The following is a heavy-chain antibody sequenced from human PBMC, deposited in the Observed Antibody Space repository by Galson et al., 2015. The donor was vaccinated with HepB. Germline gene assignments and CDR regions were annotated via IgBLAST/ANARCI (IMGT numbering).Heavy chain of an antibody. J-gene: IGHJ3*02. CDR1: GYTFTSYD. D-gene: IGHD4-23*01. CDR2: MNPNSGNT. CDR3: AEFARLYGGNSDAFDI. V-gene: IGHV1-8*01. Sequence: SVKVSCKASGYTFTSYDINWVRQATGQGLEWMGWMNPNSGNTGYAQKFQGRVTMTRNTSISTAYMELSSLRSEDTAVYYCAEFARLYGGNSDAFDIWGQGTMVTVSS.